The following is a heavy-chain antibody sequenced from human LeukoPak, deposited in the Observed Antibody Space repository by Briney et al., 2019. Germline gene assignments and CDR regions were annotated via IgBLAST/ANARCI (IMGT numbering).Heavy chain of an antibody. V-gene: IGHV3-21*01. J-gene: IGHJ4*02. CDR2: ISSSSSYI. Sequence: PGGSLRLSCAASGFTFSSYSMNWVRQAPGKGLEWVSSISSSSSYIYYADSVKGRFTISRDNAKNSLYLQMNSLRAEDTAVYYCARVGDYDSSGYYYLDYWGQGTLATVSS. CDR3: ARVGDYDSSGYYYLDY. CDR1: GFTFSSYS. D-gene: IGHD3-22*01.